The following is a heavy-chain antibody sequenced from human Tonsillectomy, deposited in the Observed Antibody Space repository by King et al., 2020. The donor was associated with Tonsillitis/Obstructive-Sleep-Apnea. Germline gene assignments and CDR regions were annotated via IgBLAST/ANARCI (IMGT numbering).Heavy chain of an antibody. CDR1: GFTVSSNY. Sequence: VQLVESGGGLVQPGGSLRLSCAASGFTVSSNYMSWVRQAPGKGLEWVSVIFSGGSTYYADSVKGRFTISRDNSKNTLYLQMNSLRAEDTAVYYCARSAAGTKNAFDIWGQGKMVTVSS. V-gene: IGHV3-66*01. CDR3: ARSAAGTKNAFDI. D-gene: IGHD6-13*01. J-gene: IGHJ3*02. CDR2: IFSGGST.